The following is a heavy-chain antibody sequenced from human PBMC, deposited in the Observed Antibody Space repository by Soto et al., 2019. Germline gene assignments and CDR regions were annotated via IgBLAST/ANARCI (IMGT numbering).Heavy chain of an antibody. Sequence: GGSLRLSCAASGFTFSSYWMHWVRQIPGKGLVWVSRINSDGSTTTYADAVKGRFTSSRDNAKNTRYLQMNSLRAEDTAVYYCARAPVGHFDYWGQGTLVTSPQ. V-gene: IGHV3-74*01. CDR3: ARAPVGHFDY. J-gene: IGHJ4*02. CDR2: INSDGSTT. CDR1: GFTFSSYW.